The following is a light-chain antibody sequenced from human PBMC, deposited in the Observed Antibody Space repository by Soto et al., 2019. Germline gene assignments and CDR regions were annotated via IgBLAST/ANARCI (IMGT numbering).Light chain of an antibody. CDR2: LEGSGSY. J-gene: IGLJ3*02. V-gene: IGLV4-60*02. Sequence: QLVLTQSSSASASLGSSVKLTCTMSSGHSSYIIAWHQQQPGKAPRYLMKLEGSGSYNKGSGVPDRFSGSSSGADRYLTISNLQFEAEADYYCATWDSNTRVFGGGTKVTVL. CDR1: SGHSSYI. CDR3: ATWDSNTRV.